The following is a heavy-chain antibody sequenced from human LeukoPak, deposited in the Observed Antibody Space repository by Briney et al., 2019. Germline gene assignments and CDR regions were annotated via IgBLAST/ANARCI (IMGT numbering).Heavy chain of an antibody. CDR2: IETSGST. D-gene: IGHD6-19*01. Sequence: PSQTLSLTCTVSGASISSGGYFWSWIRQPAGKGVEWIGRIETSGSTNYNPSLKSRVTISVDTSKNQFSPKLSSVTAADTAVYYCARGNSIAVAGNYWGQGTLVTVSS. J-gene: IGHJ4*02. CDR1: GASISSGGYF. CDR3: ARGNSIAVAGNY. V-gene: IGHV4-61*02.